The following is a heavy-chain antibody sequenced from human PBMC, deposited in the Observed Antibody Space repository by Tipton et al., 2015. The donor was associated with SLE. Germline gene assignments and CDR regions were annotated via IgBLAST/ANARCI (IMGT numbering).Heavy chain of an antibody. J-gene: IGHJ4*02. CDR3: ARVIEGISRRYFDD. CDR1: AFSISSGFY. Sequence: TLPLTCAVSAFSISSGFYWGWIRQSPGQGLEWIGSIYHSGSTYYNPSLKSRVTISVDTSKNQFSLKLRSVTAADTAVYYCARVIEGISRRYFDDWGQGTLVTVSS. CDR2: IYHSGST. V-gene: IGHV4-38-2*01. D-gene: IGHD3-10*01.